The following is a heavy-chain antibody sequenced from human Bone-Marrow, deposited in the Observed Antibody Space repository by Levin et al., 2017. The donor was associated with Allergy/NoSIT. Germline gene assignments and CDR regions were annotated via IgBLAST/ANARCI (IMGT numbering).Heavy chain of an antibody. CDR1: GFTFSAYG. D-gene: IGHD1-26*01. J-gene: IGHJ4*02. Sequence: GESLKISCAASGFTFSAYGMHWVRQAPGRGLEWVAGISYDESHKYYADSVKGRFTISRDNSKNTLYLQMNSLRAEDTAVYYCTRDRGEWGQFYFDYWGQGTLVTVSS. V-gene: IGHV3-33*05. CDR3: TRDRGEWGQFYFDY. CDR2: ISYDESHK.